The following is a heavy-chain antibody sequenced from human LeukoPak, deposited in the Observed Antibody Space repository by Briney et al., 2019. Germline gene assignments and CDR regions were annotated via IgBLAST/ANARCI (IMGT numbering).Heavy chain of an antibody. Sequence: GGSLRLSCAASGFTFSSYGMHWVRQAPGKGLEWVAFIRYDGSNKYYADSVKGRFTISRDNSKNTLYLQMNSLRAEDTAVYYCAKGPSSSGWYVVYYYYMDVWGKGTTVTISS. CDR3: AKGPSSSGWYVVYYYYMDV. CDR1: GFTFSSYG. CDR2: IRYDGSNK. D-gene: IGHD6-19*01. J-gene: IGHJ6*03. V-gene: IGHV3-30*02.